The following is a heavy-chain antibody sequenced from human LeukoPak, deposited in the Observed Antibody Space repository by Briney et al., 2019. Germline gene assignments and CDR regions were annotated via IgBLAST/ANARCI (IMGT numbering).Heavy chain of an antibody. Sequence: GGSLRLSCEASGFTFSSYAMSWVRQAPGKGLEWVSVISGSGASTYFADSVKGRFTISRDNAKNTLYLQMNSLTVEDTAVYYCTIAGSYRFDYWGQGTLVTVSP. V-gene: IGHV3-23*01. J-gene: IGHJ4*02. CDR1: GFTFSSYA. D-gene: IGHD3-16*02. CDR2: ISGSGAST. CDR3: TIAGSYRFDY.